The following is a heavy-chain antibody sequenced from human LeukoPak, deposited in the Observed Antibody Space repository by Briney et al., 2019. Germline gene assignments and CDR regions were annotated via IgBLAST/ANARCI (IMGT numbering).Heavy chain of an antibody. CDR2: INHSGST. D-gene: IGHD3-10*01. CDR3: ARGSPYGRNWFDP. Sequence: SETLSLTCAVYGGSFSGYYWSWIRQPPGKGLEWIGEINHSGSTNYNPSLKSRVTIPVDTSKNQFSLKLSSVTAADTAVYYCARGSPYGRNWFDPWGQGTLVTVSS. J-gene: IGHJ5*02. CDR1: GGSFSGYY. V-gene: IGHV4-34*01.